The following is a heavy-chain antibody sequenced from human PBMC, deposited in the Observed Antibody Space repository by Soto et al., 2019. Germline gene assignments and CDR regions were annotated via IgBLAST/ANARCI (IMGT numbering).Heavy chain of an antibody. CDR1: GGIFSSYA. D-gene: IGHD6-6*01. Sequence: QVQLVQSGAEAKKPGSSVKVSCKASGGIFSSYAISWVRQAPRPGLEWMGGVIPLCGTTDYAQKFQGRVTITADESTSPAYMELSSLRSEDMGVFYCARVISARLYYFYDMHVWGQGTRVIVSS. CDR3: ARVISARLYYFYDMHV. V-gene: IGHV1-69*01. J-gene: IGHJ6*02. CDR2: VIPLCGTT.